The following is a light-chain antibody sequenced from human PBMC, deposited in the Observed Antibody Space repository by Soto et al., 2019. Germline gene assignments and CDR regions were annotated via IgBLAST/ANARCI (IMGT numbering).Light chain of an antibody. CDR1: KLGDKY. CDR2: QDN. CDR3: QAWDSSTGV. Sequence: SYELTQPSSVSVSPGQTASITCSGDKLGDKYACWYQQKPGQSPVLVIYQDNKRPSGIPERFSGSNSGNTATLTISGTQAMDEADYYCQAWDSSTGVFGTGTKLTVL. J-gene: IGLJ1*01. V-gene: IGLV3-1*01.